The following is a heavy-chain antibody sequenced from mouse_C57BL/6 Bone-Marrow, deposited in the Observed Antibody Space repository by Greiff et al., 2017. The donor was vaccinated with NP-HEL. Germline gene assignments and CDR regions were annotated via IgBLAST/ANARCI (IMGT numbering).Heavy chain of an antibody. CDR1: GYTFTGYY. Sequence: VQLQQSGPELVKPGASVKISCKDSGYTFTGYYMNWVKHSPEQSLEWIGEITPSAGGTTYNQKFKAKATLTVDKSSSTAYMQPKGLTSDDSAVNYCARLLYDSGIAYGGQGTLVTVSA. V-gene: IGHV1-42*01. CDR2: ITPSAGGT. CDR3: ARLLYDSGIAY. J-gene: IGHJ3*01. D-gene: IGHD2-12*01.